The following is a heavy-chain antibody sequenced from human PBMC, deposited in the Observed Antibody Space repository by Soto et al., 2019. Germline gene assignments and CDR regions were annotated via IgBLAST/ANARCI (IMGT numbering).Heavy chain of an antibody. CDR1: GYTFTSYG. J-gene: IGHJ5*02. D-gene: IGHD1-7*01. CDR3: AREGWNSDNNWFDP. CDR2: ISAYNGNT. V-gene: IGHV1-18*01. Sequence: QVQLVQSGAEVKKPGASVKVSCKASGYTFTSYGISWVRQAPGQGLEWMGWISAYNGNTNYAQKLQGRVTMTTDTSTRKAYMELSKLRADDTAVYYCAREGWNSDNNWFDPWGQGTLVTVSS.